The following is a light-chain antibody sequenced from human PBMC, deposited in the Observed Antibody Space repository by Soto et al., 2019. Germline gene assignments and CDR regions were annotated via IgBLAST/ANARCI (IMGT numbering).Light chain of an antibody. CDR2: DAS. J-gene: IGKJ1*01. CDR1: QSVSGW. V-gene: IGKV1-5*01. Sequence: DIKMNKSPSTLSASVGDTVTVTCRASQSVSGWLAWYQQKPGEAPKLLIYDASALPRGVPSRFSGSGSGTKFTLTIASLQPDDFATYYCLQHYTYLWTFGQGTKVDIK. CDR3: LQHYTYLWT.